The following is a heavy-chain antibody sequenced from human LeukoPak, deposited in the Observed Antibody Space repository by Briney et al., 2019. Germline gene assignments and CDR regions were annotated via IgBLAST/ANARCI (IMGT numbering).Heavy chain of an antibody. CDR2: IYYSGST. CDR3: ARHGGQDIVVVPAAIARPYYYGMDV. Sequence: SETLSLTCTVSGGSISSYYWGWIRQPPGKGLEWIGSIYYSGSTYYNPSLKSRVTISVDTSKNQFSLKLSSVTAADTAVYYCARHGGQDIVVVPAAIARPYYYGMDVWGQGTTVTVSS. J-gene: IGHJ6*02. CDR1: GGSISSYY. D-gene: IGHD2-2*01. V-gene: IGHV4-39*01.